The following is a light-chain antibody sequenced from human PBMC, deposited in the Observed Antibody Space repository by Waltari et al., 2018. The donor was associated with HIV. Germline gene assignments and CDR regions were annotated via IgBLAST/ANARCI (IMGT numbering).Light chain of an antibody. V-gene: IGKV3-15*01. J-gene: IGKJ2*02. Sequence: EIVMTQSPATLSVSPGERATLSCRASRSVSSHLAWYQQKTGQAPRLLIYDASTRATGIPARFSGSGSGTEFTLTISSLQSEDFAVYYCQQYNNWPPGTFGQGTKLEIK. CDR3: QQYNNWPPGT. CDR1: RSVSSH. CDR2: DAS.